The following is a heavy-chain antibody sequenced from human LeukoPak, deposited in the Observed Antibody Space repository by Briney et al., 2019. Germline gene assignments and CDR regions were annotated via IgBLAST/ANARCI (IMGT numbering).Heavy chain of an antibody. CDR2: ISAYNGNT. J-gene: IGHJ5*02. CDR1: GYTFTSYG. V-gene: IGHV1-18*01. D-gene: IGHD3-10*01. CDR3: ARGYYYGSGSYLNWFDP. Sequence: GASVKVSCKASGYTFTSYGISWARQAPGQGLEWMGWISAYNGNTNYAQKLQGRVTMTTDTSTSTAYMELRSLRSDDTAVYYCARGYYYGSGSYLNWFDPWGQGTLVTVSS.